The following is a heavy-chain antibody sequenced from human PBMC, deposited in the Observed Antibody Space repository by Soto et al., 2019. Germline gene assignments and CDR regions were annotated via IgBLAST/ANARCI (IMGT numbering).Heavy chain of an antibody. CDR1: GFTFSEYS. CDR2: ISSDGDIT. CDR3: VKVSTFYDILTGYYSTNFFDP. V-gene: IGHV3-64D*06. D-gene: IGHD3-9*01. J-gene: IGHJ5*02. Sequence: GGSLRLSCSASGFTFSEYSMHWVRQAPGKGPQYVSTISSDGDITYYADSVKGRFTISRDNSKNTLYLQMNSLRPEDTAVYYCVKVSTFYDILTGYYSTNFFDPWGQGTPVTVSS.